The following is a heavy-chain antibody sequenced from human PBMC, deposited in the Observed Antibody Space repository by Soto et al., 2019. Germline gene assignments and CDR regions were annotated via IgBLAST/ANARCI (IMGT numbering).Heavy chain of an antibody. Sequence: EAQLLESGGGLVRPGGSLRLSCVASGFTFSTYAMSWVRQAPGKGLEWVSALTPSGGETYYADSVKGRFTIYRDNSMNALYLQMNSLRIEDTAVYYCAHPRGYGVFDAYDIWGQGTMVTVSS. D-gene: IGHD4-17*01. CDR2: LTPSGGET. CDR3: AHPRGYGVFDAYDI. V-gene: IGHV3-23*01. J-gene: IGHJ3*02. CDR1: GFTFSTYA.